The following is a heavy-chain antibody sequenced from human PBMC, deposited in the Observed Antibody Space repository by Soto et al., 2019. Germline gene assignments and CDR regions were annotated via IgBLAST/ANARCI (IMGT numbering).Heavy chain of an antibody. Sequence: SGGSLRLSCAGSGFSFFSYAMSWVRQAPGKGLEWVSTISGSGGTTYYADSVKGRFVVSRDNAKNTLYLHMNSLTGEDTAIYFCAKVEMGWFAHWGQGTQVTVSS. D-gene: IGHD2-8*01. CDR3: AKVEMGWFAH. CDR1: GFSFFSYA. V-gene: IGHV3-23*01. CDR2: ISGSGGTT. J-gene: IGHJ5*02.